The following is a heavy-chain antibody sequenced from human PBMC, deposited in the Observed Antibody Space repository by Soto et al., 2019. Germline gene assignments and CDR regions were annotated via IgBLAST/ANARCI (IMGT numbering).Heavy chain of an antibody. J-gene: IGHJ3*02. CDR2: IIPIFGTA. Sequence: SSVKLSCKGSVCTISGYAISWVLHAPGQGLEWMGGIIPIFGTANYAQKFQGRVTITADESTSTAYMELSSLRSEDTAVYYCAREGRSATTEILGLFDALDIWGQGTMVTVSS. CDR1: VCTISGYA. CDR3: AREGRSATTEILGLFDALDI. D-gene: IGHD6-25*01. V-gene: IGHV1-69*13.